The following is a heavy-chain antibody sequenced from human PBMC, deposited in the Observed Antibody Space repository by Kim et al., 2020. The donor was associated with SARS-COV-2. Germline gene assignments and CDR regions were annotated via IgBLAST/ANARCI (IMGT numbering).Heavy chain of an antibody. J-gene: IGHJ5*02. V-gene: IGHV3-7*01. CDR1: GFTFSSYW. CDR2: IKQDGSEK. D-gene: IGHD4-4*01. Sequence: GGSLRLSCAASGFTFSSYWMSWVRQAPGKGLEWVANIKQDGSEKYYVDSVKGRFTISRDNAKNSLYLQMNSLRAEDTAVYYCARDYSNYADWFDPWGQGTLVTVSS. CDR3: ARDYSNYADWFDP.